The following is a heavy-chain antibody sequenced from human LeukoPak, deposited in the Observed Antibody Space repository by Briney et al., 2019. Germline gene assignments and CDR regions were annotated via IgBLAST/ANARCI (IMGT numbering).Heavy chain of an antibody. CDR3: ASRDYDSSGSQGPNWFDP. J-gene: IGHJ5*02. D-gene: IGHD3-22*01. V-gene: IGHV4-34*01. CDR1: GGSFSGYY. Sequence: PSETLSLTCAVYGGSFSGYYWSWTRQPPGKGLEWIGEINHSGSTNYNPSLKSRVTISVDTSKNQFSLKLSSVTAADTAVYYCASRDYDSSGSQGPNWFDPWGQGTLVTVSS. CDR2: INHSGST.